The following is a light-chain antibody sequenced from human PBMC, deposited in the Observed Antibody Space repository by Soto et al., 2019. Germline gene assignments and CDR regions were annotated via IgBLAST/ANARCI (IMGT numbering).Light chain of an antibody. CDR1: QGLVYSDGKTF. CDR2: QVS. Sequence: DVVLTQSPLSLSVTLGQPASISCRSSQGLVYSDGKTFLNWFHQRPGQSPRRLIYQVSNRDSGVPDRFSGSGSGTDYTLTISGVEAEDVGIYYCVQGTHWPWTFGQGTKVEIK. CDR3: VQGTHWPWT. V-gene: IGKV2-30*01. J-gene: IGKJ1*01.